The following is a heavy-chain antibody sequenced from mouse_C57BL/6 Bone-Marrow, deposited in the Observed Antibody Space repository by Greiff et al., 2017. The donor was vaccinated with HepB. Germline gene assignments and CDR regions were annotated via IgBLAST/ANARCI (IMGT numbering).Heavy chain of an antibody. CDR2: IDPSDSYT. CDR3: SRSGSNYVDY. CDR1: GYTFTSYW. J-gene: IGHJ2*01. Sequence: QVQLQQPEAELVMPGASVKLSCKASGYTFTSYWMHWVKQRPGQGLEWIGEIDPSDSYTNYNQKFKGKSTLTADKSSSTAYMQLSSLTSDDSAVQYCSRSGSNYVDYWGRGTTLSASS. V-gene: IGHV1-69*01. D-gene: IGHD3-1*01.